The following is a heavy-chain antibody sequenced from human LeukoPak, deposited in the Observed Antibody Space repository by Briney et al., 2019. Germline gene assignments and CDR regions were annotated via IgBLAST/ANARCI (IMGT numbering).Heavy chain of an antibody. D-gene: IGHD5-24*01. CDR2: IGISSGNT. Sequence: GGSLRLSCAASGFTFSAYSMNWVRQAPGKGLEWISYIGISSGNTKYADSVRGRFTISGDKAKNSLYLQMNSLRVEDTAVYYCARDYKYAFDNWGQGTLVTVSS. V-gene: IGHV3-48*01. CDR1: GFTFSAYS. CDR3: ARDYKYAFDN. J-gene: IGHJ4*02.